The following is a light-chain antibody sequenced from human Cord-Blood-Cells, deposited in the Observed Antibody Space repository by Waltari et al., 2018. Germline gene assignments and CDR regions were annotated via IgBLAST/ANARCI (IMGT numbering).Light chain of an antibody. CDR1: SSDVGGYNY. V-gene: IGLV2-14*03. Sequence: QSALTQPASVSGSPGQSIPISCTGTSSDVGGYNYVSWYPQHPGKAPKLMIYDVSNRPSRVSNRFSGSKSGNTASLTISGLQAEDEADYYCSSYTSSSTPYVFGTGTKVTVL. CDR2: DVS. CDR3: SSYTSSSTPYV. J-gene: IGLJ1*01.